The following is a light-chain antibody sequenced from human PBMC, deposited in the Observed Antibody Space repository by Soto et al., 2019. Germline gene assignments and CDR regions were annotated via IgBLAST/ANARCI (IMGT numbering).Light chain of an antibody. CDR1: SSEASVFTF. CDR3: ASYTDTSTYV. V-gene: IGLV2-14*01. CDR2: EVS. Sequence: QSVLTQPASVSGSPGQSVILSCTGTSSEASVFTFISWYQQHPGKAPKVIIYEVSNRPSGVSSRFSGSKSGSTASLTISGLQAEDEADYFCASYTDTSTYVFGTGTQLTVL. J-gene: IGLJ1*01.